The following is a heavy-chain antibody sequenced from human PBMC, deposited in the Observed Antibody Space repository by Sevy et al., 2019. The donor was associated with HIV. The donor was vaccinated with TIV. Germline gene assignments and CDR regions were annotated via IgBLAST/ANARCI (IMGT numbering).Heavy chain of an antibody. CDR2: ISYDGSNK. Sequence: GGSLRLSCAASGFTFSDYSMHWVRQAPGKGLEWVATISYDGSNKHYADSVKGRFTLSRDNSKNSLFLQMNSLRAEDTAVYYCALERLSSNVAEYFQNWGQGTLVTVSP. V-gene: IGHV3-30-3*01. D-gene: IGHD1-1*01. CDR3: ALERLSSNVAEYFQN. J-gene: IGHJ1*01. CDR1: GFTFSDYS.